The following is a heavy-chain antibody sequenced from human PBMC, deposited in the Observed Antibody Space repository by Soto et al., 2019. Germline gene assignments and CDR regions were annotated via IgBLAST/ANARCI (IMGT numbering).Heavy chain of an antibody. Sequence: GSSVKVSCKTSGYTFTDYSVNWVRQAPGQRLEWMGWINTHNGHTQYSPRFDDRVTMTTDPSTSTAYMQLKGLRSDDTAVYYCARTDTWAYWGPGTLVTVSS. CDR1: GYTFTDYS. J-gene: IGHJ4*02. V-gene: IGHV1-18*04. CDR3: ARTDTWAY. D-gene: IGHD2-2*02. CDR2: INTHNGHT.